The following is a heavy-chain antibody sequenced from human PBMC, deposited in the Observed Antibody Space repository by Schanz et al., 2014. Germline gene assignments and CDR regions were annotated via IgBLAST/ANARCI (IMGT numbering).Heavy chain of an antibody. Sequence: QVQLQESGPGLVKPSQTLSLTCSVSGGSISSGSYYWNWIRQPAGKGLEWIGRVYTSGSTNYNPSLKSRVTISVDTSKNQFSLNLSSATAADTAVYYCARDRGRGDLPGDISGQGTMXTVSS. D-gene: IGHD4-17*01. CDR3: ARDRGRGDLPGDI. J-gene: IGHJ3*02. V-gene: IGHV4-61*02. CDR1: GGSISSGSYY. CDR2: VYTSGST.